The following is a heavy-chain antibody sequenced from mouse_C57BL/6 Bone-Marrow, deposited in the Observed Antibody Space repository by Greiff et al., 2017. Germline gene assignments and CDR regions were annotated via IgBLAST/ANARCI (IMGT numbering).Heavy chain of an antibody. CDR3: AREGYIYAMDY. Sequence: EVKLMESGPGMVKPSQSLSLTCTVTGYSITSGYDWHWIRHFPGNKLEWMGYISYSGSTNYNPSLKIRISITHDTSKNHFFLKLNSVTTEDTATYYCAREGYIYAMDYWGQGTSVTVSS. V-gene: IGHV3-1*01. J-gene: IGHJ4*01. CDR2: ISYSGST. CDR1: GYSITSGYD. D-gene: IGHD2-2*01.